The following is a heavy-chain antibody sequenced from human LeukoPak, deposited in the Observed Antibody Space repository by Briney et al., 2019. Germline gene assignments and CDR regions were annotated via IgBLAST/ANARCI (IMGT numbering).Heavy chain of an antibody. CDR1: GXSISSSSYY. CDR2: IYYSGST. Sequence: SETLSLTCTVSGXSISSSSYYWGWIRQPPGKGLEWIRSIYYSGSTYYNPSLKRRLTISVDTSKNQFSLKLNSVTAADTAVYYCARGSPYEKWGQGTLVTVSS. CDR3: ARGSPYEK. D-gene: IGHD3-22*01. J-gene: IGHJ4*02. V-gene: IGHV4-39*01.